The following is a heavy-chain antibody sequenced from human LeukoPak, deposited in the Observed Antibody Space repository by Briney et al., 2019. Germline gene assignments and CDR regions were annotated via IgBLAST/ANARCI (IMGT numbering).Heavy chain of an antibody. CDR1: GYTFTSYG. Sequence: ASVKVSCKPSGYTFTSYGISWVRQAPGQGLEWMGWISGYNGNTKYAQKLQGRVTMTTDTSTSTAYMELRSLRSDDTAVYYCARDSLQIYYDSSGYHLDAFDSWGQGTMVTVSS. V-gene: IGHV1-18*01. D-gene: IGHD3-22*01. CDR2: ISGYNGNT. J-gene: IGHJ3*02. CDR3: ARDSLQIYYDSSGYHLDAFDS.